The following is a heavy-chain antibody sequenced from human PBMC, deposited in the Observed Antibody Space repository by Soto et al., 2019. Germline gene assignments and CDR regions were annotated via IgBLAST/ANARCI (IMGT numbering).Heavy chain of an antibody. Sequence: QVQLVQSGAEVKKPGSSVKVSCKASGGTFSSYTIGWVRQAPGQGLEWRGRIIPILDTVNYAQKFQGRVTITADKTTSIAYRELSSLRSEDTAEYYCARALYGDYRSNDFYYMDVWGKGTAVTVSS. D-gene: IGHD4-17*01. CDR2: IIPILDTV. V-gene: IGHV1-69*08. CDR1: GGTFSSYT. CDR3: ARALYGDYRSNDFYYMDV. J-gene: IGHJ6*03.